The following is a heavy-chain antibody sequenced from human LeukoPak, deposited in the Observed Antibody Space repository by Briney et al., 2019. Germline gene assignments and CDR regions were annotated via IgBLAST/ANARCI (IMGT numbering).Heavy chain of an antibody. Sequence: GGSLRLSCAASGFTFSSYEMNWVRQAPGKGLEWVSYISSSGSTIYYADSVKGRFTISRDNAKNSLYLQMNSLRAEDTAVYYCAKKSVVVPAATIDYWGQGTLVTVSS. D-gene: IGHD2-2*01. CDR3: AKKSVVVPAATIDY. CDR1: GFTFSSYE. V-gene: IGHV3-48*03. CDR2: ISSSGSTI. J-gene: IGHJ4*02.